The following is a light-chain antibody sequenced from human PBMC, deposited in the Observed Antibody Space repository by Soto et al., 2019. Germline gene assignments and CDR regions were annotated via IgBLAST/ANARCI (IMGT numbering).Light chain of an antibody. J-gene: IGLJ1*01. V-gene: IGLV2-14*03. CDR3: ISFTSRHIYV. CDR2: DVT. CDR1: SSDVGGYNY. Sequence: QSALTQPASVSGSPGQSITISCTGSSSDVGGYNYVSWYQQHPGRAPKLIIYDVTNRPSGISNRFSGSKSANTASLTISGLQTEDVADYYCISFTSRHIYVFGTGTKVTVL.